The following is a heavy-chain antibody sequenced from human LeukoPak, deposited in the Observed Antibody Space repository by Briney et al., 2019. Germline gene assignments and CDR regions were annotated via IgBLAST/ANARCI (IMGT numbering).Heavy chain of an antibody. D-gene: IGHD1-26*01. J-gene: IGHJ4*02. CDR2: SSSSSSYI. Sequence: GVSLTLFCAACGYPFSSYSMNWVRQATGKALEWVTSSSSSSSYIYYAYSVKGRFTNFRDNAKNSLYLQMNSLRAEDTAVYYCARADLIVGASFDYWGQGTLVTVSS. CDR1: GYPFSSYS. CDR3: ARADLIVGASFDY. V-gene: IGHV3-21*01.